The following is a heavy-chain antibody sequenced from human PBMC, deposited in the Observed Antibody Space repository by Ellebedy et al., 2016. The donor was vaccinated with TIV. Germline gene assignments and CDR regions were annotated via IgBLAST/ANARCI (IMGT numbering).Heavy chain of an antibody. CDR3: ARGDRKAVAGTRRGDAFDF. D-gene: IGHD6-19*01. Sequence: SETLSLTCTVSGGSISSYYWSWIRQPPGKGLEWIGEINHSGSTNYNPSLKSRVTISVDTSKNQFSLRLSSVTAADTAVYSCARGDRKAVAGTRRGDAFDFWGQGTMVTISS. CDR2: INHSGST. J-gene: IGHJ3*01. CDR1: GGSISSYY. V-gene: IGHV4-34*01.